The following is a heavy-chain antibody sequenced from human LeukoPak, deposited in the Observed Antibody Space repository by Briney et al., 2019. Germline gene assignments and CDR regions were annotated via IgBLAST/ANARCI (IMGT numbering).Heavy chain of an antibody. Sequence: ASVKVSCKASGYTFTSYGISWARQAPGQGLEWMGWISAYNGNTNYAQKLQGRVTMTTDTSTSTAYMELRSLRSDDTAVYYCARGGPYDFWSGYTNFDYWGQGTLVTVSS. J-gene: IGHJ4*02. D-gene: IGHD3-3*01. V-gene: IGHV1-18*01. CDR1: GYTFTSYG. CDR3: ARGGPYDFWSGYTNFDY. CDR2: ISAYNGNT.